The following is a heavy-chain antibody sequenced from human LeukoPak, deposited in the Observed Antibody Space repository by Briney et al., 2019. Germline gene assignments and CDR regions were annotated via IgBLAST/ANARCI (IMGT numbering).Heavy chain of an antibody. CDR1: GGSISSSSYY. D-gene: IGHD1-14*01. J-gene: IGHJ4*02. V-gene: IGHV4-61*05. CDR3: ARHRYHNDHLFDY. Sequence: SETLSLTCTVSGGSISSSSYYWSWIRQPPGKGLEWIGYIYYSGSTNYNPSLKSRVTISVDTSKNQFSLKLSSVTAADTAVYYCARHRYHNDHLFDYWGQGTLVTVSS. CDR2: IYYSGST.